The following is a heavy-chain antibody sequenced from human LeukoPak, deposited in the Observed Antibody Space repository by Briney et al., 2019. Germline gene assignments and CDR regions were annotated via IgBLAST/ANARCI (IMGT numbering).Heavy chain of an antibody. D-gene: IGHD1-26*01. J-gene: IGHJ4*02. V-gene: IGHV1-2*02. CDR3: ARNLVRWELPPGY. Sequence: ASVKVSCKASGYTFTGYYMHWVRQAPGQGLEWVGWINPNSGGTNYAQKFQGRVTMTRDTSISTAYMELSRLRSDDTAVYYCARNLVRWELPPGYWGQGTLVTVSS. CDR2: INPNSGGT. CDR1: GYTFTGYY.